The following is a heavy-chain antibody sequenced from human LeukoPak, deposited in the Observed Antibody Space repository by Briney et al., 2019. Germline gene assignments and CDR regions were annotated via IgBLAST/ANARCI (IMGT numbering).Heavy chain of an antibody. V-gene: IGHV3-7*01. J-gene: IGHJ6*03. CDR1: GFTVGYNY. Sequence: GGSLRLSCAASGFTVGYNYMTWVRQAPGKGLEWVANIKQDGSEKNYVDSVKGRFTISRDNAKNSLYLQMNSLRAEDTAVYYCARRSRQQLDEGPHYYYYMDVWGKGTTVTVSS. CDR3: ARRSRQQLDEGPHYYYYMDV. CDR2: IKQDGSEK. D-gene: IGHD6-13*01.